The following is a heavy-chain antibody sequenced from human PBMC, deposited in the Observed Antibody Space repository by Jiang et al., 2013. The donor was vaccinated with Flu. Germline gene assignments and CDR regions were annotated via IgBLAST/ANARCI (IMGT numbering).Heavy chain of an antibody. CDR1: GGSISSSSYY. CDR2: IYYTGTT. Sequence: GPGLVKPSETLSLTCTVSGGSISSSSYYWDWVRQPPGKGLEWIGSIYYTGTTYYNPSLKSRVTISVDRSTHQLSLKLSSLTAADTAVYYCARQQFATSPLDYWGQGPWSPSPQ. V-gene: IGHV4-39*01. CDR3: ARQQFATSPLDY. D-gene: IGHD3-16*01. J-gene: IGHJ4*02.